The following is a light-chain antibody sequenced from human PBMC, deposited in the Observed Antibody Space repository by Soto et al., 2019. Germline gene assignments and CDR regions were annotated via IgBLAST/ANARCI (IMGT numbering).Light chain of an antibody. CDR1: SSDVGGYNY. CDR3: SSYTSSSTLWV. J-gene: IGLJ3*02. Sequence: QSVLTQPASVSGSPGQSITISCTGTSSDVGGYNYVSWYQQHPGKAPKLMIYEVSNRPSGVSNRFSGSNSGNKASLTISGLQAEDEADYYCSSYTSSSTLWVFGGGTKLTVL. V-gene: IGLV2-14*01. CDR2: EVS.